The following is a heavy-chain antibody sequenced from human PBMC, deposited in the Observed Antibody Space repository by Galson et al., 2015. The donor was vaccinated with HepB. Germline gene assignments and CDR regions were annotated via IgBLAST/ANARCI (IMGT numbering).Heavy chain of an antibody. CDR1: GYSFTSYW. J-gene: IGHJ3*02. CDR3: AGLFLWFGELLWHDAFDI. V-gene: IGHV5-10-1*01. Sequence: SGAEVKKPGESLRISCKGSGYSFTSYWISWVRQMPGKGLEWMGRIDPSDSYTNYSPSFQGHVTISADKSISTAYLQWSSLKASDTAMYYCAGLFLWFGELLWHDAFDIWGQGTMVTVSS. CDR2: IDPSDSYT. D-gene: IGHD3-10*01.